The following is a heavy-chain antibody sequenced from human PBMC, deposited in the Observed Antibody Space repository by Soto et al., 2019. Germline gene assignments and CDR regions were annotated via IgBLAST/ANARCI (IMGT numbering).Heavy chain of an antibody. CDR2: IYSGGST. J-gene: IGHJ3*02. CDR3: ARSIYCSGGSCYSWAFDI. V-gene: IGHV3-53*02. Sequence: EVQLVETGGGLIQPGGSLRLSCAASGFTVSSHYMSWVRQAPGKGLEWVSVIYSGGSTYYADSVKGRFTISRDNSKNTLYLQMNSLRAEDTAVYYCARSIYCSGGSCYSWAFDIWGQGTMVTVSS. D-gene: IGHD2-15*01. CDR1: GFTVSSHY.